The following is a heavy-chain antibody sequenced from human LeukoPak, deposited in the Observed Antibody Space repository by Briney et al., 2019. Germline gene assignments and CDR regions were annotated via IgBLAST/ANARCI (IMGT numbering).Heavy chain of an antibody. CDR2: IYYTGST. Sequence: SETLSLTCTVSGGSISSRTYFWGWIRQPPGKGLEWIGSIYYTGSTSYNPSLKSRVTMSVDTSKNQFSLKLSSVTAADTAVYYCARNIGWFDPWGQGTLVTVSS. V-gene: IGHV4-39*07. D-gene: IGHD2/OR15-2a*01. CDR3: ARNIGWFDP. J-gene: IGHJ5*02. CDR1: GGSISSRTYF.